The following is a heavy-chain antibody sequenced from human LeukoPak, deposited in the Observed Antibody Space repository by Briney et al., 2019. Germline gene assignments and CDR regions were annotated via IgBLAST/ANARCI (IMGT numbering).Heavy chain of an antibody. CDR3: AKSHSVAVAGTYSTYYFDS. J-gene: IGHJ4*02. D-gene: IGHD6-19*01. V-gene: IGHV3-23*01. CDR2: ISGSGGST. CDR1: GFTFSSYA. Sequence: GGSLRLSCAASGFTFSSYAMSWVRQALGKGLEWVSAISGSGGSTYYADSVKGRFTISRDNSRNTLYLQMSSLRAEDTAVYYCAKSHSVAVAGTYSTYYFDSWGQGTLVTVSS.